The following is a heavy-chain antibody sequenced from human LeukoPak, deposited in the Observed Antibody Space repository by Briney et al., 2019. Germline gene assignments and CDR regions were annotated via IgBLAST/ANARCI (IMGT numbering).Heavy chain of an antibody. CDR1: GFSFSSYA. CDR2: ISGTGGRT. CDR3: AKGPYSDSSEWFQY. J-gene: IGHJ1*01. D-gene: IGHD6-13*01. Sequence: GGSLRLSCAASGFSFSSYAMGWVRQAPGKGLEWVSSISGTGGRTYYADSVKGRFTISRDNSRNTLSLQMNSLRVEDTAVYFCAKGPYSDSSEWFQYWGQGTLVTLSS. V-gene: IGHV3-23*01.